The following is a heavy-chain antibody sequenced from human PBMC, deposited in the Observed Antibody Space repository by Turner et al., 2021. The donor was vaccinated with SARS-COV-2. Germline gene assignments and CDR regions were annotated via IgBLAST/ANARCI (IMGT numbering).Heavy chain of an antibody. CDR1: GTTFTSYD. J-gene: IGHJ2*01. D-gene: IGHD2-2*01. V-gene: IGHV1-8*03. Sequence: QVQLVRYGAEVEKPGASVKLSCKASGTTFTSYDINWVRQATGQGLESMGWMNPDSGNTAYAQKFQGRVTITRNTSISTAYMELSSLRSEDTVVYYCARGGYCSSTSCSPYWYFDLWGRGTLVTVSS. CDR2: MNPDSGNT. CDR3: ARGGYCSSTSCSPYWYFDL.